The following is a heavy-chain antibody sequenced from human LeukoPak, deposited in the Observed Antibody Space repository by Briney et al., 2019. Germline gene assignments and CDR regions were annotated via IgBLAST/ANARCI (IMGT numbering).Heavy chain of an antibody. CDR1: GVTVSSSS. CDR3: AREPRESCAAFDI. Sequence: GGSLRLSCAASGVTVSSSSMSWVRQAPGKGLEWVSAAYSGGYTNYADSVKGRFTISRDNSKNTLYLQMSSLRAEDTAVYYCAREPRESCAAFDIWGQGTMVTVSS. J-gene: IGHJ3*02. V-gene: IGHV3-66*01. CDR2: AYSGGYT.